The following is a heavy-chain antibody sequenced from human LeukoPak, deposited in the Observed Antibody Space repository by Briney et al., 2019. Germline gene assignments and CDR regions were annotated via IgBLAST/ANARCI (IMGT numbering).Heavy chain of an antibody. D-gene: IGHD5-18*01. J-gene: IGHJ4*02. V-gene: IGHV1-8*01. Sequence: ASVKVSCKASGYTFTSYDINWVRQATGQGLEWMGWMNPNSGNTGYAQKFQGRVTITADESTSTAYMELSSLRSEDTAVYYCAREHTAMAPFDYWGQGTLVTVSS. CDR1: GYTFTSYD. CDR3: AREHTAMAPFDY. CDR2: MNPNSGNT.